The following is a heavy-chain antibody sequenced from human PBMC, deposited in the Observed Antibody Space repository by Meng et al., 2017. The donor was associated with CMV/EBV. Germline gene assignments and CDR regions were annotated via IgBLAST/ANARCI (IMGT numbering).Heavy chain of an antibody. J-gene: IGHJ4*02. CDR3: ARDLITGTTPGDY. D-gene: IGHD1-20*01. CDR1: GYTFTGYY. V-gene: IGHV1-2*02. CDR2: INPNSGGT. Sequence: ASVKVSCKASGYTFTGYYMHWVRQAPGQGLEWMGWINPNSGGTNYAQKFQGRVTMTRDTSISTAYMELSRLRSDDTAVYYCARDLITGTTPGDYWGQGPLVTVSS.